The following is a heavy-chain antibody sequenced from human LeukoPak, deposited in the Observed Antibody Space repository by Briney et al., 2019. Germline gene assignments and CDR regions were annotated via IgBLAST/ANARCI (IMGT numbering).Heavy chain of an antibody. D-gene: IGHD3-9*01. Sequence: SETLSLTCTVSGGSISSYYWSWIRQPPGKGLEWIGYIYYSGSTNYNPSLKSRVTISVDTSKNQFSLKLSSVTAADTAVYYCARGLTYFDWLVLGYWGQGTLVTVSS. J-gene: IGHJ4*02. CDR2: IYYSGST. CDR3: ARGLTYFDWLVLGY. V-gene: IGHV4-59*01. CDR1: GGSISSYY.